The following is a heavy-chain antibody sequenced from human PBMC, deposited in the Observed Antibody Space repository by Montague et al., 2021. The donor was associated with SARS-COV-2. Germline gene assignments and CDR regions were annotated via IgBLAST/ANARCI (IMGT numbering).Heavy chain of an antibody. CDR3: ASWSESDSWYQASLDY. D-gene: IGHD6-13*01. V-gene: IGHV4-4*02. CDR1: GDSISSSYW. J-gene: IGHJ4*02. CDR2: IFHSGTT. Sequence: SETLSFTCAVSGDSISSSYWWNWVRQSPGKGLEWIGEIFHSGTTNYNPSLKSRITISVDKSRNQFSLRLSSVTAADTAIYYCASWSESDSWYQASLDYWGQGTLITVSS.